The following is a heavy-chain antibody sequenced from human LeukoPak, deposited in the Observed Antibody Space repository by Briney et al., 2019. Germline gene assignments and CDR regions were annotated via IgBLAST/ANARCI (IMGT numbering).Heavy chain of an antibody. CDR2: IYYSGST. CDR3: ARVGSSGWYYFDY. CDR1: GGSISSYY. D-gene: IGHD6-19*01. V-gene: IGHV4-59*01. Sequence: SETLSLTCTVSGGSISSYYWSWIRQPSGKGLEWIGYIYYSGSTNYNPSLKSRVTISVDTSKNQFSLKLSSVTAADTAVYYCARVGSSGWYYFDYWGQGTLVTVSS. J-gene: IGHJ4*02.